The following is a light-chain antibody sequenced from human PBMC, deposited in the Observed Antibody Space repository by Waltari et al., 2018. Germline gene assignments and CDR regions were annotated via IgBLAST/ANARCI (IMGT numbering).Light chain of an antibody. CDR1: QSLLYTSNNKNY. V-gene: IGKV4-1*01. CDR2: WAS. Sequence: DIVMTQSPDSLAVSLGETATINCKSSQSLLYTSNNKNYLAWFQQKPGQPPKLLIYWASTRESGVPDRCSGSVSGTDFTLTIRNLQAEDVAVYYCQQHSTTPWTFGQGTRVEI. J-gene: IGKJ1*01. CDR3: QQHSTTPWT.